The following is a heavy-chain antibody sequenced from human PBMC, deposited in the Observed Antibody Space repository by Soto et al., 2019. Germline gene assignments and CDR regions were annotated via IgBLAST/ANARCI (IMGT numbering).Heavy chain of an antibody. J-gene: IGHJ6*01. CDR1: GGSFSGFY. CDR2: INNSGTT. V-gene: IGHV4-34*01. CDR3: ARADRTLVTSYGLDV. Sequence: SETLAVTCVFSGGSFSGFYWTWIRQPPGEGLEWIGEINNSGTTNFNPSLRSRLTISLDSSKKHFSLKLTSMTAADAAVYYCARADRTLVTSYGLDVWGQGTPVTVSS. D-gene: IGHD2-21*02.